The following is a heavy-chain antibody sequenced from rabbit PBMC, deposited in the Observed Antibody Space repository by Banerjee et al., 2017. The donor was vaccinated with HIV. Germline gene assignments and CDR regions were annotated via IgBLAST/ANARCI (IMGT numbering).Heavy chain of an antibody. J-gene: IGHJ6*01. D-gene: IGHD7-1*01. Sequence: QEQLEESGGDLVKPEGSLTLTCTASGFSFSNNYYMCWVRQAPGKGLEWIACIDISSGTTWYASWAKGRFTISKTSSTTVTLQMTSLTAADTATYFCAREITGISSLWGQGTLVTVS. CDR1: GFSFSNNYY. CDR3: AREITGISSL. V-gene: IGHV1S45*01. CDR2: IDISSGTT.